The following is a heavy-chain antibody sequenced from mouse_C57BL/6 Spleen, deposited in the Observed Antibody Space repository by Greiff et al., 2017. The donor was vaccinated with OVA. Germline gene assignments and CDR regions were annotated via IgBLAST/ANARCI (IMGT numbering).Heavy chain of an antibody. Sequence: EVQRVESGGGLVQPGESLKLSCESNEYEFPSHDMSWVRKTPEKRLELVAAINSDGGSPYYPDTMDRRSIISRDNNKKTLYLQMSSLRSEDTALYDCAGQKRGYFDVWGTGTTVTVSS. CDR3: AGQKRGYFDV. CDR2: INSDGGSP. J-gene: IGHJ1*03. V-gene: IGHV5-2*01. CDR1: EYEFPSHD.